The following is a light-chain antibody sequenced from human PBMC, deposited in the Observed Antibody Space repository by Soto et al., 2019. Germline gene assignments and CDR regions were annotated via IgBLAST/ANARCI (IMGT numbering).Light chain of an antibody. V-gene: IGLV2-23*01. J-gene: IGLJ1*01. CDR2: EGN. CDR3: SSYAGSVTYV. Sequence: QSVLTQPASVSGSPGQSITISCTGTSSDVGSYNLVSWYQQHPGKAPKLMIYEGNKRPSGVSNRFSGSKSGNTASLTISGLQAEDEADYYCSSYAGSVTYVFGTGTKLTVL. CDR1: SSDVGSYNL.